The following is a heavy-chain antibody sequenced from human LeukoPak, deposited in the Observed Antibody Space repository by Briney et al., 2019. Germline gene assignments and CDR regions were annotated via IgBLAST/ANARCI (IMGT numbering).Heavy chain of an antibody. D-gene: IGHD3-22*01. Sequence: GESLKISCKGSGYSFTNYWIAWVRQMPGKGLEWMGIIYPGDSDTRYSPSFQGQVTISADKSISTAYLQWSSLKASDTARYSCARRGYYDSSGYYNFDYWGQGTLVTVSS. CDR1: GYSFTNYW. CDR3: ARRGYYDSSGYYNFDY. V-gene: IGHV5-51*01. CDR2: IYPGDSDT. J-gene: IGHJ4*02.